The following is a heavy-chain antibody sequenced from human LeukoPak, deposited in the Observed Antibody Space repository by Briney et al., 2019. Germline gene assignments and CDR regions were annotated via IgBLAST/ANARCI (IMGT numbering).Heavy chain of an antibody. CDR3: ASLGEIVVVPAANAYWFDP. CDR1: GGSFSGYY. V-gene: IGHV4-34*01. CDR2: INHSGST. J-gene: IGHJ5*02. D-gene: IGHD2-2*01. Sequence: PSETLSLTCAVYGGSFSGYYWSWIRQPPGKGLEWIGEINHSGSTNYNPSLKSRVTISVDTSKNQFSLKLSSVTAADTAVYYCASLGEIVVVPAANAYWFDPWGQGTLVTVSS.